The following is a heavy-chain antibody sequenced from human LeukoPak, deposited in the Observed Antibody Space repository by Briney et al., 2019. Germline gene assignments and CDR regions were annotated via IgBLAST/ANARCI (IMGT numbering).Heavy chain of an antibody. CDR1: GGSISSYY. D-gene: IGHD6-13*01. V-gene: IGHV4-59*08. Sequence: SETLSLTCTVSGGSISSYYWSWIRQPPGRGLEWIGYVYYSGSTNYNSSLKSRVTISVDTSQNQFSLNLRSVTAADTAVYYCARHAKTSWAAVGTFDYWGQGTLVTVSS. CDR3: ARHAKTSWAAVGTFDY. CDR2: VYYSGST. J-gene: IGHJ4*02.